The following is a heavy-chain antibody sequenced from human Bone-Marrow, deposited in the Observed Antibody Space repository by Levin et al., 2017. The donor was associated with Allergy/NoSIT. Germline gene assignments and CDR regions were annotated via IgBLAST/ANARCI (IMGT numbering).Heavy chain of an antibody. CDR1: GDSIPNLNYY. J-gene: IGHJ4*01. Sequence: SQTLSLTCSVSGDSIPNLNYYWGWVRQPPGKGLEWIGNFYSGGGTSYNPSLQSRVTISLDTSKSQFSLQLRSVTAADTAVYYCMRQGGVFSYSSSWHVDYWGHGILVSASS. V-gene: IGHV4-39*01. CDR2: FYSGGGT. D-gene: IGHD6-13*01. CDR3: MRQGGVFSYSSSWHVDY.